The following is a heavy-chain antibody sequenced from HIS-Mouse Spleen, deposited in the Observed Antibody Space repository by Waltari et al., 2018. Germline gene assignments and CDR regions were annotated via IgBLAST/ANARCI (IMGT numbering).Heavy chain of an antibody. J-gene: IGHJ3*02. Sequence: QVQLQESGPGLVKPSETLSLTCPVSGGSISSYYWSWNRQPPGKGLEWIGYIYYSGSTNYNPSLKSRVTISVDTSKNQFSLKLSSVTAADTAVYYCARVKYSNAFDIWGQGTMVTVSS. CDR1: GGSISSYY. D-gene: IGHD6-6*01. CDR2: IYYSGST. V-gene: IGHV4-59*01. CDR3: ARVKYSNAFDI.